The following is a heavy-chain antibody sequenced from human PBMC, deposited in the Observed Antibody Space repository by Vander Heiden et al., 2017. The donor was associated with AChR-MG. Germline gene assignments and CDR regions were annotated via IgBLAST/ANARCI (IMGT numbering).Heavy chain of an antibody. J-gene: IGHJ6*02. D-gene: IGHD6-19*01. CDR3: ARVGNSSGWYYYYYYGMDV. V-gene: IGHV4-59*11. CDR2: SYYGGST. Sequence: QVQLQESGPGLVKPSETLSLTCTVPGGSFRSHYGSWIRQPPGKGLEWIGDSYYGGSTNYDPSLKSRVTISVDTSKNQFSLKLSSVTAADTAVYYCARVGNSSGWYYYYYYGMDVWGQGTTVTVSS. CDR1: GGSFRSHY.